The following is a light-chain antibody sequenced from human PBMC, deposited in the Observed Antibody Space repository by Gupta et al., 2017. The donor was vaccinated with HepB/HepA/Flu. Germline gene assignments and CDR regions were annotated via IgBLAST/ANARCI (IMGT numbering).Light chain of an antibody. CDR3: CSYAGSSTPYV. CDR2: EVS. V-gene: IGLV2-23*02. Sequence: QSALTQPAFVSGSPGQSITISCTETSSAVGSYNLVSWYQQHPGKAPKLMIYEVSKRPSGVSNRFSGSKSGNTASLTISGLQAEDEADYYCCSYAGSSTPYVFGTGTKVTVL. CDR1: SSAVGSYNL. J-gene: IGLJ1*01.